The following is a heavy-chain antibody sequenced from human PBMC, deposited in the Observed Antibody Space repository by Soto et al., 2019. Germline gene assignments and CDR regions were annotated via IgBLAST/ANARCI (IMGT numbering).Heavy chain of an antibody. V-gene: IGHV4-31*03. CDR3: ASLSSARILAY. CDR2: IYYSGST. CDR1: GGSISSGGYY. J-gene: IGHJ4*02. D-gene: IGHD2-15*01. Sequence: KPSETLALTCTVSGGSISSGGYYWSWIRQHPGKGLEWIGYIYYSGSTYYNPSLKSRVTISVDTSKNQFSLKLSSVTAADTAVYYCASLSSARILAYWGQGTLVTVSS.